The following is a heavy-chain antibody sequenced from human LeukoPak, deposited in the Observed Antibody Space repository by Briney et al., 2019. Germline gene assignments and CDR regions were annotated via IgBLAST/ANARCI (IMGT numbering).Heavy chain of an antibody. D-gene: IGHD1-1*01. CDR2: ISSDGSST. V-gene: IGHV3-74*01. CDR1: GFTFSSYW. J-gene: IGHJ4*02. CDR3: ARALPPSVNTPWK. Sequence: GGSLRLSCAASGFTFSSYWMHWVRQAPGKGLVWVSRISSDGSSTSYADSVKGRFTIFRDNAKKTLYLQMNSLGAEDTAVYYCARALPPSVNTPWKWGQGTQVTVSS.